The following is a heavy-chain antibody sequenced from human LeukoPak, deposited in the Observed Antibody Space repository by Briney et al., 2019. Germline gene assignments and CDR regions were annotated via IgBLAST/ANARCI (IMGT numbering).Heavy chain of an antibody. J-gene: IGHJ4*02. D-gene: IGHD5-12*01. CDR2: IYYSGST. V-gene: IGHV4-59*01. CDR1: GGSISSYY. CDR3: ARDGYSGSDAL. Sequence: PSETLSLTCTVSGGSISSYYWSWIRQPPGKGLEWIGYIYYSGSTNYNPSLKSRVTISVDTSKNQFSLKLSSVTAADTAVYYCARDGYSGSDALWGQGTLVTVSS.